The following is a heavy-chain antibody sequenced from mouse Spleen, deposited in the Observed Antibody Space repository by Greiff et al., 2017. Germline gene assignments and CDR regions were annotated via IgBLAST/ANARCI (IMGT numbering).Heavy chain of an antibody. Sequence: QVQLQQSGAELVKPGASVKMSCKASGYTFTTYPIEWMKQNHGKSLEWIGNFHPYNDDTKYNEKFKGKATLTVEKSSSTVYLELSRLTSDDSAVYDCARGYYYGSSYERYFDVWGAGTTVTVSS. CDR2: FHPYNDDT. D-gene: IGHD1-1*01. V-gene: IGHV1-47*01. J-gene: IGHJ1*01. CDR3: ARGYYYGSSYERYFDV. CDR1: GYTFTTYP.